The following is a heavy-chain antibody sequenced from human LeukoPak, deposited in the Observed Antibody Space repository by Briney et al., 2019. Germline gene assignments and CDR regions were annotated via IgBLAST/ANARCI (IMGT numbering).Heavy chain of an antibody. D-gene: IGHD1-26*01. V-gene: IGHV3-48*03. CDR3: AMPPSLIAGPR. Sequence: PGGSLRLSCAASGFTFSSYEMNWVRQAPGKGLEWVSYITSGSTIYYADSVKGRFTISRDNAKNSLYLQMNSLRAEDTAVYYCAMPPSLIAGPRWGQGTLVTVSS. CDR1: GFTFSSYE. J-gene: IGHJ4*02. CDR2: ITSGSTI.